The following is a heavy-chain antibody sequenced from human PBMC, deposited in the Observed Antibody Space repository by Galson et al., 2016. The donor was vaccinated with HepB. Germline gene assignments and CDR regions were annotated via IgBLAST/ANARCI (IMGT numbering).Heavy chain of an antibody. CDR3: VRDRGYGDDTFDY. D-gene: IGHD4-17*01. V-gene: IGHV1-18*04. Sequence: SVKVSCKASGYTFSGYGISWVRQAPGQGLERMGWVYSNNDANYAQTFQGRVTMTSDTSASIVYMELSSLRPDDTADYYCVRDRGYGDDTFDYWGQGTLVIVSS. CDR2: VYSNNDA. J-gene: IGHJ4*02. CDR1: GYTFSGYG.